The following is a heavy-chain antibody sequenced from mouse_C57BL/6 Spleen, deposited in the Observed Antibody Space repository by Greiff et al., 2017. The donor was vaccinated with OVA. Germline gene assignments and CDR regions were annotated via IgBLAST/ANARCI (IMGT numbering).Heavy chain of an antibody. CDR3: ARIPRITTEDYYAMDY. CDR2: IYIGNGYT. D-gene: IGHD1-1*01. CDR1: GYTFTSYG. J-gene: IGHJ4*01. V-gene: IGHV1-58*01. Sequence: EVKVVESGAELVRPGSSVKMSCKTSGYTFTSYGINWVKQRPGQGLEWIGDIYIGNGYTEYNEKFKGKATLTSDTSASTAYMQLSSLTSEDSAIYFCARIPRITTEDYYAMDYWGQGTSVTVSS.